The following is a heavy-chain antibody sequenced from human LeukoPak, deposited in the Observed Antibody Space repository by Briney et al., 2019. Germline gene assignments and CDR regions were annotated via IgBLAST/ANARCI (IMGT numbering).Heavy chain of an antibody. J-gene: IGHJ2*01. V-gene: IGHV4-39*01. Sequence: SETLSLTCTVSGGSISSSSYYWGWIRQPPGEGQQWIGTIYYTGSTYYNPSLKGRITISVDTSKNQFSLKLSSVTAAETAVYYCARAGYGASVGWYFDLWGRGTLVTVSS. CDR2: IYYTGST. CDR3: ARAGYGASVGWYFDL. D-gene: IGHD4-17*01. CDR1: GGSISSSSYY.